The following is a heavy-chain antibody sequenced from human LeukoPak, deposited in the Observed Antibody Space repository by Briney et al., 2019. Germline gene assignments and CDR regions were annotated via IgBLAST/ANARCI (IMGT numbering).Heavy chain of an antibody. D-gene: IGHD3-10*02. V-gene: IGHV3-74*01. J-gene: IGHJ6*02. CDR2: INSDGSRT. CDR1: GFTFSSYG. Sequence: PGGSLRLSCAASGFTFSSYGMHWVRQAPGKGLVWVSRINSDGSRTTYADSVKGRFTISRDNAKNTLYLQMNSLRAEDTAVYYCVRGAMFAMDVWGQGTTVTVSS. CDR3: VRGAMFAMDV.